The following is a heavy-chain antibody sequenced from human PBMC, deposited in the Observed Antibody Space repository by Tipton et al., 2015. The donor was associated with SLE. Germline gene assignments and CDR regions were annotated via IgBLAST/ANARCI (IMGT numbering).Heavy chain of an antibody. Sequence: TLSLTCTVSGGSISSGNYYWSWIRQPAGKGLEWIGHIYISGSTTYNPSLKSRVTISVDTSKNQFSLKLSSVTAADTAVYYCARAGRLGIDIDCWGQGTLVTVSS. V-gene: IGHV4-61*09. CDR3: ARAGRLGIDIDC. J-gene: IGHJ4*02. D-gene: IGHD7-27*01. CDR2: IYISGST. CDR1: GGSISSGNYY.